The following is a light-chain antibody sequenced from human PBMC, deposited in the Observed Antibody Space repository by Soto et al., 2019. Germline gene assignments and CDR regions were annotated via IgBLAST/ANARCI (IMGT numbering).Light chain of an antibody. CDR3: QEYNSYRT. Sequence: DIRMTQSPSTLSASIGDRVTITCRASQSIINCLAWYQQKPGKAPKLLIYKASTLESGVPSRFSGSGSVSEFTLTSSSPQPVDVATYYCQEYNSYRTFGQGTKVDIK. CDR1: QSIINC. J-gene: IGKJ1*01. V-gene: IGKV1-5*03. CDR2: KAS.